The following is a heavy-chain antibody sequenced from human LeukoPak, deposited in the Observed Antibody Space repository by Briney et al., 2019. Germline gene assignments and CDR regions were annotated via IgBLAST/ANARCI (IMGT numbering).Heavy chain of an antibody. J-gene: IGHJ5*02. D-gene: IGHD3-10*01. CDR3: ARDHSGRGGWFDP. V-gene: IGHV4-59*01. CDR2: IYYSGST. Sequence: QPSETLSLTCTVSGGSISSYYWSWIRQPPGKGLEWIGYIYYSGSTNYNPSLKSRVTISVDTSKNQFSLKLSSVTAADTAVYYCARDHSGRGGWFDPWGQGTLVTVSS. CDR1: GGSISSYY.